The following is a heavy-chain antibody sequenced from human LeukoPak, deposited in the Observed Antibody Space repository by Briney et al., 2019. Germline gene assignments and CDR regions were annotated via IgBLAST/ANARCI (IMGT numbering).Heavy chain of an antibody. Sequence: SVKVSCKASGGTFSSYAISWVRQAPGQGLEWMGGIIPIFGTANYAQKFQGRVTITADKSTSTAYMELSSLRSEDTAVYYCARDPTVGATTFPDWGQGTLVTVSS. D-gene: IGHD1-26*01. CDR3: ARDPTVGATTFPD. CDR1: GGTFSSYA. V-gene: IGHV1-69*06. J-gene: IGHJ4*02. CDR2: IIPIFGTA.